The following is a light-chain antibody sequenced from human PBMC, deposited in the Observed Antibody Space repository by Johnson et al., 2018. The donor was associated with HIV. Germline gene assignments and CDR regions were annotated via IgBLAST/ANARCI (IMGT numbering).Light chain of an antibody. Sequence: QSVLTQPPSVSAAPGQKVTISCSGSSSNIGNNYVSWYQQLPGTAPKLLIYENNKRPSGIPDRFSGSTSAPSATLCITALQPGDEADYYCGTWDDSLIARYVFGTGTKVTVL. CDR1: SSNIGNNY. CDR2: ENN. V-gene: IGLV1-51*02. J-gene: IGLJ1*01. CDR3: GTWDDSLIARYV.